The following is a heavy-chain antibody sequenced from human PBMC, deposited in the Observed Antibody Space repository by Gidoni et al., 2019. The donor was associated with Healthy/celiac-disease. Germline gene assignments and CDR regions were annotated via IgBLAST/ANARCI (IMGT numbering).Heavy chain of an antibody. V-gene: IGHV5-10-1*03. Sequence: EVQLVQSGAEVKKPGESLRISCKGSGYSFTSHWISWVRQMPGKGLEWMGRIDPSDSYTNYSPSFQGHVTISADKSISTAYLQWSSLKASDTAMYYCARHVRGDIAVATRYYYYGMDVWGQGTTVTVSS. D-gene: IGHD6-19*01. CDR3: ARHVRGDIAVATRYYYYGMDV. CDR1: GYSFTSHW. CDR2: IDPSDSYT. J-gene: IGHJ6*02.